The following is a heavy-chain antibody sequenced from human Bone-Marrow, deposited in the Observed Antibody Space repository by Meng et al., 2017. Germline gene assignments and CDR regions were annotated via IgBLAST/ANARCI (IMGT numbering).Heavy chain of an antibody. Sequence: GESLKISCAASGFTFSDYYMSWIRQAPGKGLEWVSYISSSGSTIYYADSVKGRFTISRDNAKNTLYLQMDSLRADDTAVYYCARDGGNARNWFDPWGQGTLVTVSS. D-gene: IGHD2-8*01. J-gene: IGHJ5*02. CDR2: ISSSGSTI. CDR3: ARDGGNARNWFDP. CDR1: GFTFSDYY. V-gene: IGHV3-11*04.